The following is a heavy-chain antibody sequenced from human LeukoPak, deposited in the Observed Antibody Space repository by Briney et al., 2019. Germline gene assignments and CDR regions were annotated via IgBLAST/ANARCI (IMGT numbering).Heavy chain of an antibody. CDR1: GFTVSSNY. V-gene: IGHV3-7*01. D-gene: IGHD6-13*01. CDR3: ARLTVYSSSWLAYYMDV. CDR2: IKGDGSDK. Sequence: GGSLRLSCAASGFTVSSNYMTWVRQAPGKGLEWVANIKGDGSDKHYVDSVKGRLTISRDNAKNSLFLEMNSPRAGDTAVYYCARLTVYSSSWLAYYMDVWGKGTTVTVSS. J-gene: IGHJ6*03.